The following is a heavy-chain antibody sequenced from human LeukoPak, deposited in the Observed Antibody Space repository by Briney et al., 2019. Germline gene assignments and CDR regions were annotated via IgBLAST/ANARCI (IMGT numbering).Heavy chain of an antibody. V-gene: IGHV3-23*01. CDR3: AKDGSFYSGSYYSDF. J-gene: IGHJ4*02. D-gene: IGHD1-26*01. CDR1: GFTFSSYS. Sequence: GGSLRLSCAASGFTFSSYSMNWVRQAPGKGLEWVSAISGSGDSTSHADSVKGRFTISRDNSKNTLYLQMNNLRAEDTAVYYCAKDGSFYSGSYYSDFWGQGTLVTVSS. CDR2: ISGSGDST.